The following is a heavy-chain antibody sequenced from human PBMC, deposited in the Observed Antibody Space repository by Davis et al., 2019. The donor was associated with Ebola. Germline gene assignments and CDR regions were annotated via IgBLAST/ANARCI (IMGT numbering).Heavy chain of an antibody. J-gene: IGHJ4*02. CDR1: GFTFRTYW. D-gene: IGHD3-16*02. Sequence: GGSLRLSCAASGFTFRTYWMSWVRQAPGKGPEWVANIKEDGSDKYYVDSVRGRFTISRDNAKNSLYLQMNSLRDEDTAVYYCARDLYDYIWGSYRLSFDYWGQGTLVTVSS. V-gene: IGHV3-7*01. CDR2: IKEDGSDK. CDR3: ARDLYDYIWGSYRLSFDY.